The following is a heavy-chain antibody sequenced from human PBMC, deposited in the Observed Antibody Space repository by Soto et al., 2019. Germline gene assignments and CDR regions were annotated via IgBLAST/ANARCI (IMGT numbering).Heavy chain of an antibody. D-gene: IGHD6-13*01. CDR1: AGSISSYY. V-gene: IGHV4-59*01. CDR2: IYYSGST. J-gene: IGHJ4*02. Sequence: SETLSLTSTASAGSISSYYWSWIRQPLGKGQEWIGYIYYSGSTNYNPSLKSRVTISVDTSKNQFSLKLCSVTAADTAVYYCARVKRIAAAHAPPGEFDYWGQGTLVTVCS. CDR3: ARVKRIAAAHAPPGEFDY.